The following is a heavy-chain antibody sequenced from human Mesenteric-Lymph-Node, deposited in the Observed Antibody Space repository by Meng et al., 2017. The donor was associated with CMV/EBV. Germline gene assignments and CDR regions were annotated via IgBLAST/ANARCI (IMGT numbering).Heavy chain of an antibody. J-gene: IGHJ6*02. Sequence: GESLKISCAASGFTFSSYSMNWVRQAPGKGLEWVSSISSSSSYIYYTDSVKGRFTISRDNAKNSLYLQMNSLRAEDTAVYYCARTRTYYYYGMDVWGQGTTVTVSS. CDR1: GFTFSSYS. CDR2: ISSSSSYI. V-gene: IGHV3-21*01. CDR3: ARTRTYYYYGMDV. D-gene: IGHD3/OR15-3a*01.